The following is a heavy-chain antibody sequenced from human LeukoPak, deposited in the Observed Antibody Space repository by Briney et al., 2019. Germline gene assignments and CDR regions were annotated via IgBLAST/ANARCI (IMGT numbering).Heavy chain of an antibody. CDR1: GGSISSSSYY. V-gene: IGHV4-39*01. D-gene: IGHD3-22*01. CDR3: ARAHPYYYDSSGYYDNYYYYAMDV. Sequence: SETLSLTCTVSGGSISSSSYYWGWIRQPPGKGLEWIGSIYYSGSTYYNPSLKSRVTISVDTSKNQFSLKLSSVTAADTAVYYCARAHPYYYDSSGYYDNYYYYAMDVWGQGTTVTVSS. J-gene: IGHJ6*02. CDR2: IYYSGST.